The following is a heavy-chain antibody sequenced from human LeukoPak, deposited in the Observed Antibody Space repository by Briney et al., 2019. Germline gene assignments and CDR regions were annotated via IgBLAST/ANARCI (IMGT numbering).Heavy chain of an antibody. CDR1: GGSISSYY. Sequence: SGTLSLTCTVSGGSISSYYWSWIRQPPGKGLEWIGYIYYSGSTNYNPSLKSRVTISVDTSKNQFSLKLSSVTAADTAVYYCARECNGSGSYYCFDYWGQGTLVTVSS. CDR3: ARECNGSGSYYCFDY. CDR2: IYYSGST. D-gene: IGHD3-10*01. V-gene: IGHV4-59*01. J-gene: IGHJ4*02.